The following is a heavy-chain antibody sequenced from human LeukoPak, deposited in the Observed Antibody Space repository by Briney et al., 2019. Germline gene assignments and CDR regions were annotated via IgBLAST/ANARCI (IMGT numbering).Heavy chain of an antibody. Sequence: ASVKVSCTASGYTFTGYYMHWVRQASGQGLEWMGWINPNSGGTNYAQKFQGRVTMTRDTSISTAYMELSRLRSDDTAVYYCARDVFMGPFQHWGQGTLVTVSS. CDR3: ARDVFMGPFQH. D-gene: IGHD3-10*01. CDR1: GYTFTGYY. V-gene: IGHV1-2*02. J-gene: IGHJ1*01. CDR2: INPNSGGT.